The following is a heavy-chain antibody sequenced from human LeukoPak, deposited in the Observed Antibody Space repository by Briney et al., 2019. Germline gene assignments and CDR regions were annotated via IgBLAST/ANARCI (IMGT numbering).Heavy chain of an antibody. V-gene: IGHV4-59*01. Sequence: SETLSLTCAVSGGSISSYYWSWIRQPPGKGLEWIGYIYYSGTTNYNPSLKSRVTISVDTSKNQFSLRLSSVTAADTAVYYCARGVYIAAAQYGYWGQGTLVTVSS. CDR2: IYYSGTT. CDR1: GGSISSYY. D-gene: IGHD6-13*01. J-gene: IGHJ4*02. CDR3: ARGVYIAAAQYGY.